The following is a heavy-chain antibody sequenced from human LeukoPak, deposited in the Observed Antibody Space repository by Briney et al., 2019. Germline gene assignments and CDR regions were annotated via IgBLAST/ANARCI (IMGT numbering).Heavy chain of an antibody. D-gene: IGHD2-15*01. CDR1: GFHFTGYF. Sequence: ASVKVSCKASGFHFTGYFMHWVRQAPGQGFEWMGWINPNSGGTNYVQKFQGRVTMTRDTSITTVYMELKTLRPDDTAIYYCARGNCAGGSCYSMDYWGQGTLVPVSS. V-gene: IGHV1-2*02. CDR3: ARGNCAGGSCYSMDY. CDR2: INPNSGGT. J-gene: IGHJ4*02.